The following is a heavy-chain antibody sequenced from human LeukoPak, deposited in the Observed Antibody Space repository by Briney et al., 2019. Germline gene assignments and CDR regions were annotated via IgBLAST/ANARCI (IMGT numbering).Heavy chain of an antibody. CDR1: GLTVSSNH. D-gene: IGHD5-24*01. CDR2: VYRDDRI. CDR3: ARDIGGDGYSHFDY. V-gene: IGHV3-53*01. Sequence: GGSLRLSCAASGLTVSSNHMNWVRQAPGKGLEWVPIVYRDDRISYADSVKGRFSISRDNSKNTVYLQMNSLRTEDTAVYYCARDIGGDGYSHFDYWGQGTLVTVSS. J-gene: IGHJ4*02.